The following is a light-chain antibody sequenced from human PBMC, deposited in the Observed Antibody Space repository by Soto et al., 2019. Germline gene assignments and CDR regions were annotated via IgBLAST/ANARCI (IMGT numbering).Light chain of an antibody. CDR1: QSVSSR. Sequence: EIVLTQSPGTLSLSPGERATLSCRASQSVSSRLAWYQQKPGQAPRLLIYGASTRATGIPARFSGSGSGTDFTLTISGLEPEDFAVYYCQQRSVWPITFGQGTRLEI. CDR2: GAS. V-gene: IGKV3-11*01. CDR3: QQRSVWPIT. J-gene: IGKJ5*01.